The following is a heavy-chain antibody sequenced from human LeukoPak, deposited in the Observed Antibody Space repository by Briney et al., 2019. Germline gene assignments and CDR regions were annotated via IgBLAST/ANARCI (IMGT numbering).Heavy chain of an antibody. CDR3: ARVGAGGPRRALDV. J-gene: IGHJ3*01. V-gene: IGHV1-2*02. CDR2: INPNSGGT. Sequence: GASVKVSCKASGYTFTGYYMHWVRQAPGQGLEWMGWINPNSGGTNYAQKFQGRVTMTRDTSISTAYMELSSVTAADTAVYYCARVGAGGPRRALDVWGQGTMVTVSS. CDR1: GYTFTGYY. D-gene: IGHD6-13*01.